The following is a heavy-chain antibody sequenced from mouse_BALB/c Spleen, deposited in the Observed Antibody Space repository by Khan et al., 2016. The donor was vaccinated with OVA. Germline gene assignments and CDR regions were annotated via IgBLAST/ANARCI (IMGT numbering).Heavy chain of an antibody. J-gene: IGHJ4*01. V-gene: IGHV1S56*01. CDR3: AREGLRGVALDY. CDR1: GFTFTAYD. Sequence: QVQLQQSGPELVKPGALVKISCKASGFTFTAYDINWVKQRPGQGLEWIGWIYPGDGSAEYNENFKGKATLTADTSSNTAYMQLSSLTSENSAVXFWAREGLRGVALDYWGQGTSVSVSS. CDR2: IYPGDGSA. D-gene: IGHD2-4*01.